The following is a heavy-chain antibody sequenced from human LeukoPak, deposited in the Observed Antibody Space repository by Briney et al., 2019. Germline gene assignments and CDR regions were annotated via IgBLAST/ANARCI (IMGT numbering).Heavy chain of an antibody. CDR3: AKARGGIAAAGIADY. CDR2: IWYDGSKK. CDR1: GFSFSNYG. V-gene: IGHV3-30*02. Sequence: GGSLRLSCAASGFSFSNYGIHWVRQAPGKGLEWVAFIWYDGSKKYYTDSVRGRFTISRDNSKNTLDLQMNNLRAEDTAVYYCAKARGGIAAAGIADYWGQGTLVTVSS. D-gene: IGHD6-13*01. J-gene: IGHJ4*02.